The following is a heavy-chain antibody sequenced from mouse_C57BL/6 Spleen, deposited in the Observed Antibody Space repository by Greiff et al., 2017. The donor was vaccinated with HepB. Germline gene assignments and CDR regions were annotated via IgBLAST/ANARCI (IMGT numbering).Heavy chain of an antibody. J-gene: IGHJ3*01. Sequence: EVQGVESGGGLVKPGGSLKLSCAASGFTFSSYAMSWVRQTPEKRLEWVATISDGGSYTYYPDNVKGRFTISRDNAKNNLYLQMSHLKSEDTAMYYCARDLDYYGPFAYWGQGTLVTVSA. V-gene: IGHV5-4*01. CDR1: GFTFSSYA. D-gene: IGHD1-2*01. CDR3: ARDLDYYGPFAY. CDR2: ISDGGSYT.